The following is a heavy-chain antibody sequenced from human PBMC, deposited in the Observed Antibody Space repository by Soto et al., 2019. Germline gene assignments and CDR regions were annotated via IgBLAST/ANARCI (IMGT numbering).Heavy chain of an antibody. Sequence: GGSLRLSCAASGFSISSFWMYWVRQPPGKGLMWVSRINSDASSTSYADSVKGRFTISRDNAKNTLYLQMNSLRAEDTAMYYCARSLDVWGQGTTVTVSS. J-gene: IGHJ6*02. CDR3: ARSLDV. V-gene: IGHV3-74*01. CDR1: GFSISSFW. CDR2: INSDASST.